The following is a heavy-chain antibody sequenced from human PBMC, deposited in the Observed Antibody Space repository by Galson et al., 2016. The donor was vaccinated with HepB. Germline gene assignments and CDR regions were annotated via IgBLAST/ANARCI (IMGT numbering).Heavy chain of an antibody. Sequence: SLRLSCAASGFIFPNYAMTWVRQAPGKGLEWLSSVSGSGGSTYYADSARGRFTVSRDSSQNTLYLHMNSLRAEDTALYYCAKAGYNSHERNNWFDSWGHGTLVTVSS. D-gene: IGHD1-20*01. V-gene: IGHV3-23*01. CDR3: AKAGYNSHERNNWFDS. CDR1: GFIFPNYA. J-gene: IGHJ5*01. CDR2: VSGSGGST.